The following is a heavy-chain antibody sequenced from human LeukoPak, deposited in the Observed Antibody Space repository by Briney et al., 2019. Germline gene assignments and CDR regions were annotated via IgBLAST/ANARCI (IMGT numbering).Heavy chain of an antibody. J-gene: IGHJ4*02. CDR2: IKEDGTEE. Sequence: PGGSLRLSCAASGFTFSSSWMTWVRQAPGKGPEWVAHIKEDGTEEYYVDSVKGRFTISRDNSKNTVYLQMNSLTAEDTAVYYCARESSGGFDNWAQGTLVTVSS. D-gene: IGHD3-3*01. CDR3: ARESSGGFDN. V-gene: IGHV3-7*01. CDR1: GFTFSSSW.